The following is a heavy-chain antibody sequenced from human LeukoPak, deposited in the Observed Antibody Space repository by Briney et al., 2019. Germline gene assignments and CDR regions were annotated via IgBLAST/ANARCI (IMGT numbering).Heavy chain of an antibody. CDR3: ARGRLWWLRLEWDLYYFDY. D-gene: IGHD5-12*01. J-gene: IGHJ4*02. CDR2: INHSGST. CDR1: GGSFSGYY. Sequence: SETLSLTCAVYGGSFSGYYWSWIRQPPGKGLEWIGEINHSGSTNYNPSLKSRVTISVDTSKNQFSLKLSSVTAADTAVYYCARGRLWWLRLEWDLYYFDYWGQGTLVTVSS. V-gene: IGHV4-34*01.